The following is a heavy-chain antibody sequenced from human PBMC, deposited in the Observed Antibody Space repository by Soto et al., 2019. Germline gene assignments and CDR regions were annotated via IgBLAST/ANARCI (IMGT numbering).Heavy chain of an antibody. CDR2: IYYSGST. D-gene: IGHD1-26*01. J-gene: IGHJ4*02. CDR3: ARRRELYVDY. Sequence: QVQLQESGPGLVKPSQTLSLTCTVSGGSISSGGYYWSWIRQHPGKGLEWIGYIYYSGSTYYNPPLKXXVXIXXDTSKNQFSLKLSSVTAADTAVYYCARRRELYVDYWGQGTLVTVSS. CDR1: GGSISSGGYY. V-gene: IGHV4-31*01.